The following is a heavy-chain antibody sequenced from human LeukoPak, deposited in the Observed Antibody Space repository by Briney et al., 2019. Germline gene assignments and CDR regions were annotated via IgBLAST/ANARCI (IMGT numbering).Heavy chain of an antibody. V-gene: IGHV3-23*01. Sequence: GGSLRLSCAASGFTFSSYSMNWVRQAPGKGLEWVSAISGSGDYTYYADSVKGRFTISRDSSKNTLYLQMNSLRAEDTAVYYCANWYSTGWFAFDYWGQGTLVTVSS. CDR1: GFTFSSYS. CDR3: ANWYSTGWFAFDY. J-gene: IGHJ4*02. CDR2: ISGSGDYT. D-gene: IGHD6-19*01.